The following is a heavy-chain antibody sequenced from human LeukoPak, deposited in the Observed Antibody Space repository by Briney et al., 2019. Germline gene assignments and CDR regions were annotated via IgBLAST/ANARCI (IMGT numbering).Heavy chain of an antibody. CDR2: MSVIGGST. D-gene: IGHD4-17*01. V-gene: IGHV3-23*01. CDR3: AKDQTYGSMDV. CDR1: GFTFSSYA. J-gene: IGHJ6*03. Sequence: GGSLRLSCAASGFTFSSYAMTWVRQAPGKGLEWVSAMSVIGGSTYYADSVKGRFTISRDNSKNTLYLQMNSLRAEDMAVYYCAKDQTYGSMDVWGKGITVTVSS.